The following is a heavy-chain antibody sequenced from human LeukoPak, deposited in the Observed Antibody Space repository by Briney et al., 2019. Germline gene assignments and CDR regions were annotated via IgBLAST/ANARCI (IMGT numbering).Heavy chain of an antibody. V-gene: IGHV3-23*01. CDR3: TKDRGCIEGRPASYFDD. CDR2: IGGNDGTT. J-gene: IGHJ4*02. Sequence: GGSLRLSCAASGFTFYTYAMSWVRQPPGKGLEWVTFIGGNDGTTYYADSVRGRLTISRDNSENTLYLQMNSLRTEHTAVYYCTKDRGCIEGRPASYFDDWGQGILVTVSS. D-gene: IGHD6-6*01. CDR1: GFTFYTYA.